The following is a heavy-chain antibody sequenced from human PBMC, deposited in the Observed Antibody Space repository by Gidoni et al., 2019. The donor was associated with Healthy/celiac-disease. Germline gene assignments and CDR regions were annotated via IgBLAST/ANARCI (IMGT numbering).Heavy chain of an antibody. Sequence: EVQLLESGGGWVQPGGSLRLTCAASGCTFRSYARSWVRQAPGKGLEWFSAIGGSCGSTSYADSVKGRFTISRDNSKNTLYLHMNSLRAEDTAVYYCAKDRVATPVLPRSHSYYGMDVWGQGTTVTVSS. V-gene: IGHV3-23*01. CDR3: AKDRVATPVLPRSHSYYGMDV. CDR1: GCTFRSYA. J-gene: IGHJ6*02. CDR2: IGGSCGST. D-gene: IGHD2-15*01.